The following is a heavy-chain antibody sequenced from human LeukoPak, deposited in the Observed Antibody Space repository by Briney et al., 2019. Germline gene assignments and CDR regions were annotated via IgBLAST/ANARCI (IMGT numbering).Heavy chain of an antibody. V-gene: IGHV3-23*01. Sequence: AGGSLRLSCAASGFTFSSYAMSWVRQAPGKGLVWVSVISGSGGTTYYADSVKGRFTISRDNSENTLYLQMNSLRAEDTAVFYCAKRMGGTKSFDYWGQGTLVTVSS. CDR1: GFTFSSYA. D-gene: IGHD1-26*01. CDR2: ISGSGGTT. CDR3: AKRMGGTKSFDY. J-gene: IGHJ4*02.